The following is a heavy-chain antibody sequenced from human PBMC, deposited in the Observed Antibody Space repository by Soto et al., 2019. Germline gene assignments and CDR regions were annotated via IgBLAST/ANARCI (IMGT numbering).Heavy chain of an antibody. D-gene: IGHD3-22*01. CDR3: ARVPTYYYESSGYYSY. CDR2: ISSSSSTI. J-gene: IGHJ4*02. Sequence: EVQLVESGGGLVQPGGSLRLSCAASGFTFSSYSMNWVRQAPGKGLAWGSYISSSSSTIYYADSVKGRFTISRDNAKNSLYLQMNSLSAEDTAVYYCARVPTYYYESSGYYSYWGQGTLFTVSS. V-gene: IGHV3-48*01. CDR1: GFTFSSYS.